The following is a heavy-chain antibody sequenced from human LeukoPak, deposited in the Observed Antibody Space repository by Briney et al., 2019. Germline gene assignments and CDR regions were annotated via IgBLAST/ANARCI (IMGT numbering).Heavy chain of an antibody. CDR3: TRGRQWLGRPLYYMDV. J-gene: IGHJ6*03. D-gene: IGHD6-19*01. CDR2: ISYDGSNK. V-gene: IGHV3-30-3*01. Sequence: PGGSLRLSCAAYGFTFSSYAMHWVRQAPGKGLEWVAVISYDGSNKYYADSVKGRFTISRDNSKNTRYLQMNSLRAEDTAVYYCTRGRQWLGRPLYYMDVWGKGTTVTVSS. CDR1: GFTFSSYA.